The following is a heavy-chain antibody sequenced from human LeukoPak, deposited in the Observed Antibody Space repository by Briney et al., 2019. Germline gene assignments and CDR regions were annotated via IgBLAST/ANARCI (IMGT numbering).Heavy chain of an antibody. V-gene: IGHV1-69-2*01. CDR3: ATEGGVPFSSSSGELDY. Sequence: ASVKVSCKVSGYTFTDYYMHWVQQAPGKGLEWMGLVDPEDGETIYAEKFQGRVTITADTSTDTAYMELSSLRSEETAVYYCATEGGVPFSSSSGELDYWGQGTLVTVSS. CDR1: GYTFTDYY. CDR2: VDPEDGET. J-gene: IGHJ4*02. D-gene: IGHD6-6*01.